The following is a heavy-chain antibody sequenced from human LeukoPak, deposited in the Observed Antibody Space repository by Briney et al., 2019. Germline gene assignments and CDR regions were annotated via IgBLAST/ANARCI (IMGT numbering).Heavy chain of an antibody. Sequence: GGSLRLSCAASGFTFSSYAMHWVRQAPGKGLEWVAVISYDGSNKYYADSVKGRFTISRDNSKNTLYLQMNSLRAEDTAVYYCARQDYGDGDYWGQGTLVTVSS. CDR3: ARQDYGDGDY. V-gene: IGHV3-30-3*01. CDR2: ISYDGSNK. J-gene: IGHJ4*02. CDR1: GFTFSSYA. D-gene: IGHD4-17*01.